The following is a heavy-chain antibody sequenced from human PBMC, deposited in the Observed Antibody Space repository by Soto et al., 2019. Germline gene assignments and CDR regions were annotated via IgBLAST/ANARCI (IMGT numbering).Heavy chain of an antibody. CDR3: AASETYYIDY. D-gene: IGHD3-10*01. CDR1: GASISNYY. J-gene: IGHJ4*02. V-gene: IGHV4-59*01. CDR2: IHYTGNT. Sequence: QVQLRESGPGLVKPSETLSLTCTVSGASISNYYWSWIRQPPGKGLEWIGYIHYTGNTNYKPSLKSRVTISLETSKSQFSLELSSVTAADTAVYYCAASETYYIDYWGQGMQVTVSS.